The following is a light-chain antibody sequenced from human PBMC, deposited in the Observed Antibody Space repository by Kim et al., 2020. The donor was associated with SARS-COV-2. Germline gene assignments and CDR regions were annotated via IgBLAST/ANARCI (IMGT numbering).Light chain of an antibody. J-gene: IGLJ3*02. CDR2: QDS. CDR3: QAWDSSTRV. Sequence: SVSPGQPASITCSGDKLGDKYACWYQQKPGQSPVLVIYQDSKRPSGIPERFSGSNSGNTATLTISGTQAMDEADYYCQAWDSSTRVFGGGTQLTVL. CDR1: KLGDKY. V-gene: IGLV3-1*01.